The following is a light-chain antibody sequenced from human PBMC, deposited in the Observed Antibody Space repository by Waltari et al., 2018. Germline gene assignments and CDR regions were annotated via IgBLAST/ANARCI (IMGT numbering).Light chain of an antibody. Sequence: QSALTQPASVSGTPGQSITISCTGTTSDVGAYDLVSWYQQHPGEAPNLLSCEVFKRPSDISSRFSGSKSGSTASLTISGRQPEDEGDYYCCSYAGRGTYVFGSGTKVTVL. V-gene: IGLV2-23*02. J-gene: IGLJ1*01. CDR3: CSYAGRGTYV. CDR1: TSDVGAYDL. CDR2: EVF.